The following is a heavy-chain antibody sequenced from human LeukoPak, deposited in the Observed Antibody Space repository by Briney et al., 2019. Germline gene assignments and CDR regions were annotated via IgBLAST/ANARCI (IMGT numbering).Heavy chain of an antibody. CDR1: GFTFSSYA. J-gene: IGHJ4*02. CDR2: ILYDGGNA. D-gene: IGHD6-19*01. V-gene: IGHV3-30-3*01. CDR3: ASAAGPFDN. Sequence: PGRSLRLSCAASGFTFSSYAMHWVRQAPGKGLEWVAVILYDGGNAHYADSVRGRFTIFRDNPKNTLWLQMNSLTPDDTALYYCASAAGPFDNWGQGTLVTVSS.